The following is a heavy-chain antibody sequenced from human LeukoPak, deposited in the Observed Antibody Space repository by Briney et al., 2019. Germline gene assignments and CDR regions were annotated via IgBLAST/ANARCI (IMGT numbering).Heavy chain of an antibody. CDR3: ARGPRNNVRNQRRGGLDP. D-gene: IGHD3-10*01. J-gene: IGHJ5*02. V-gene: IGHV1-69*04. CDR1: GGTFSSYA. CDR2: IIPILGIA. Sequence: SVKVSCKASGGTFSSYAISWVRQAPGQGLEWMGRIIPILGIANYAQKFQGRVTITADKSTSTAYMELSSLRSEDTAVYYCARGPRNNVRNQRRGGLDPWGQGTLVTVSS.